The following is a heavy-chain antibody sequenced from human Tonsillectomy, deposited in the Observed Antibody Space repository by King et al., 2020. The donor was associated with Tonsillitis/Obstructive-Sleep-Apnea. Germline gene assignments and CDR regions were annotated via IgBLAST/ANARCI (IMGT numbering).Heavy chain of an antibody. CDR3: ARAQVGATSRGWSDP. D-gene: IGHD1-26*01. V-gene: IGHV4-59*08. J-gene: IGHJ5*02. Sequence: QLQESGPGLVKPSETLSLTCTVSGGSISSYYWSWIRQPPGKGLEWIGYIYYSGNTNYNPSLKSRVTISLDTSKNQFSLKLSSVTAAGTAVYYCARAQVGATSRGWSDPWGQGTLVTVSS. CDR1: GGSISSYY. CDR2: IYYSGNT.